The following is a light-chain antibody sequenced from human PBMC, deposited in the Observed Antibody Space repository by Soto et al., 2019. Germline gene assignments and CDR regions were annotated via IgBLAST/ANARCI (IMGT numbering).Light chain of an antibody. CDR2: DAS. V-gene: IGKV3-15*01. CDR3: QQYGTSEII. Sequence: VWLSPDTLSVSKGERATLSCRASQSLRSSLAWYQQKPGQAPRLLIYDASTRATGIPARFSGSGSGTDFTPTISGLQSEDFAVYYCQQYGTSEIIFGQGTRLEIK. J-gene: IGKJ5*01. CDR1: QSLRSS.